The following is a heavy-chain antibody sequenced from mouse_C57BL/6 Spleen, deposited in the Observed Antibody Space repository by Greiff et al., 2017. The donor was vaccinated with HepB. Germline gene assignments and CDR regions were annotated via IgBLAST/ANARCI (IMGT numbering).Heavy chain of an antibody. CDR2: IYPGDGDT. Sequence: QVQLQQSGPELVKPGASVKISCKASGYAFSSSWMNWVKQRPGKGLEWIGRIYPGDGDTNYNGKFKGKATLTADKSSSTAYMQLSSLTSEDSAVYFCAREGYYGNAMDYWGQGTSVTVSS. CDR1: GYAFSSSW. CDR3: AREGYYGNAMDY. V-gene: IGHV1-82*01. D-gene: IGHD2-1*01. J-gene: IGHJ4*01.